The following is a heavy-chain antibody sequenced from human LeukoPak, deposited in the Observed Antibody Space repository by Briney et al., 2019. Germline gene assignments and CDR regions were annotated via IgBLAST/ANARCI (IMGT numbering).Heavy chain of an antibody. CDR1: GITFSRKA. CDR3: AKLSDCSNDACSQGDY. CDR2: ISGSGDNT. J-gene: IGHJ4*02. V-gene: IGHV3-23*01. Sequence: TGGSLKLSCATSGITFSRKAMSWVRQAPGKGLEWVSAISGSGDNTYYVDAVRGRFTISRDNSKNTLYLHMNNLRAEDTAVYYCAKLSDCSNDACSQGDYWGQGTLVIVSS. D-gene: IGHD2-8*01.